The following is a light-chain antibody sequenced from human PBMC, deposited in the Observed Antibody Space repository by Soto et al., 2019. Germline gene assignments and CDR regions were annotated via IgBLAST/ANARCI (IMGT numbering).Light chain of an antibody. J-gene: IGKJ1*01. CDR1: QTVLYSSNY. CDR3: QQYYPTPVT. CDR2: WAS. Sequence: DIVLTQSPDSLAVSLGERATINCKSSQTVLYSSNYLAWYQQKPGQPPKLLIYWASTRESGVPDRFSGSGSGTDFTLTISRLQAEDVAVYYCQQYYPTPVTFGQGTKVEIK. V-gene: IGKV4-1*01.